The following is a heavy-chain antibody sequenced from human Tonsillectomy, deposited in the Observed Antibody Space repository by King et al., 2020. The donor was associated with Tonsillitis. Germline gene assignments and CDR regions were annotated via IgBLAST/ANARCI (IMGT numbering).Heavy chain of an antibody. D-gene: IGHD3-22*01. Sequence: VQLVESGGGLVKPGGSLRLSCAASGFTFSDYYMSWIRQAPGKGLEWVSYISSSCSTIYYADSVKGRFTISRDNAKNSLYLQMNSLRAEDTAVYYCARAPGPTYYYDSSGYPGAFDIWGQGTMVTVSS. CDR3: ARAPGPTYYYDSSGYPGAFDI. CDR2: ISSSCSTI. J-gene: IGHJ3*02. CDR1: GFTFSDYY. V-gene: IGHV3-11*01.